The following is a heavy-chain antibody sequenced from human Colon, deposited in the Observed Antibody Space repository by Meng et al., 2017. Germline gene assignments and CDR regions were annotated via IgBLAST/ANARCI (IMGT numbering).Heavy chain of an antibody. J-gene: IGHJ4*02. CDR2: INPNDDTK. CDR1: VYTFTDYY. Sequence: VRLARSGGDVNAPGASVHLSGRASVYTFTDYYMNWVRQAPGQGLEWMGIINPNDDTKYYVQKFQGRITMSRDTSTSTFYMDLSRMRSEDTAVYYCARSDLPGWGHLVDSWGQGTLVTVSS. D-gene: IGHD6-19*01. CDR3: ARSDLPGWGHLVDS. V-gene: IGHV1-46*01.